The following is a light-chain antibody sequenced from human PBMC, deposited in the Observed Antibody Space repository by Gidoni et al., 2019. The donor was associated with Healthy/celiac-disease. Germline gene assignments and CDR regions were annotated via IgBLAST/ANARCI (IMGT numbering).Light chain of an antibody. Sequence: DIQMTQSPSTLSASVGDRVTITCRASQSISSWLAWYQQKPGKAPKLLIYDSSSLESGVPSRFIGSGSGTEFTLTIRSLQPYDFATYYCQQYNIFCTFGQGTKVEIK. CDR3: QQYNIFCT. CDR1: QSISSW. CDR2: DSS. J-gene: IGKJ1*01. V-gene: IGKV1-5*01.